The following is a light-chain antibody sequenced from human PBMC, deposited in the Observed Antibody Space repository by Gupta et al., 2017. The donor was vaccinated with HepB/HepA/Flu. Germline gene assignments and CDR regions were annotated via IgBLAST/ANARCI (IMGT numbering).Light chain of an antibody. Sequence: QSVLTQPPSASGTPGQRVTISCSGSSSNVGRNTVNWYQHLPGTAPKLLIYSNNQRPSGVPDRFSGSKSGTSASLAISGLQSEDEADYYCAAWDDSLNGSVFGGGTKLTVL. CDR3: AAWDDSLNGSV. CDR2: SNN. V-gene: IGLV1-44*01. CDR1: SSNVGRNT. J-gene: IGLJ2*01.